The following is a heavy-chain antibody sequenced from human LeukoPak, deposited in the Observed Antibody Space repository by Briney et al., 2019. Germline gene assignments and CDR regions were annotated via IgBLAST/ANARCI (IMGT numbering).Heavy chain of an antibody. CDR3: AKDTMVRGVTHPVDY. CDR2: IKSKTDGGPT. Sequence: GGSLRLSCAASGFTFSNAWMSWVRQAPGKGLEWVGRIKSKTDGGPTDYAAPVKGRFTISRDDSKNTLYLQMNSLKTEDTAVYYCAKDTMVRGVTHPVDYWGQGTLVTVSS. J-gene: IGHJ4*02. D-gene: IGHD3-10*01. V-gene: IGHV3-15*01. CDR1: GFTFSNAW.